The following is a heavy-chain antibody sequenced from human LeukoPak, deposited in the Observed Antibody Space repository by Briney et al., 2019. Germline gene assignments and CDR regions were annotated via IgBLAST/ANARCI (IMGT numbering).Heavy chain of an antibody. V-gene: IGHV3-11*04. CDR3: ARGLNDYSKFEHYYYYYYMDV. J-gene: IGHJ6*03. D-gene: IGHD4-11*01. CDR2: ISSSGSTI. Sequence: PGGSLRLSCAASGFTFSDYYMSWIRQAPGKGLEWVSYISSSGSTIYYADSVKGRFTISRDNAKNSLYLQMNSLRAEDTAVYYCARGLNDYSKFEHYYYYYYMDVWGKGTTVTVSS. CDR1: GFTFSDYY.